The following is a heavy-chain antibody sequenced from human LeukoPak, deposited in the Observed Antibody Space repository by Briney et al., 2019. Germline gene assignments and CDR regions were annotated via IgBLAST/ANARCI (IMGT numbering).Heavy chain of an antibody. CDR1: GYTFTGYY. CDR3: ARDPLPRTVTNYYYYMDV. CDR2: INPNSGGT. V-gene: IGHV1-2*02. Sequence: GASVKVSCKASGYTFTGYYMHWVRQAPGQGFEWMGWINPNSGGTNYAQKFQGRVTMTRDSSISTAYMELSRLRSDDTAVYYCARDPLPRTVTNYYYYMDVWGKGTTVTVSS. J-gene: IGHJ6*03. D-gene: IGHD4-17*01.